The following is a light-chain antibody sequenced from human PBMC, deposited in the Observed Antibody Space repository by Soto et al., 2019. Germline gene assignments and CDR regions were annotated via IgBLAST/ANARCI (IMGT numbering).Light chain of an antibody. J-gene: IGKJ1*01. V-gene: IGKV1-39*01. Sequence: IQMTQSPSSLFASVGARVTVTCRASKTINNFLNRYHQKPGKAPKLLNYGASSLQSGVPSRFSGGGSWTTFILTINSLQPEDFGIYYCQQSHSSPRTFGQGTTV. CDR1: KTINNF. CDR3: QQSHSSPRT. CDR2: GAS.